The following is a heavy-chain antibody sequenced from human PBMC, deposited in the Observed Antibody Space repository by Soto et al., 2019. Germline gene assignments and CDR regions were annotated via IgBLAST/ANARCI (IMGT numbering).Heavy chain of an antibody. CDR1: GYAFTSYA. D-gene: IGHD2-15*01. CDR2: INTNTGNP. V-gene: IGHV7-4-1*01. Sequence: ASVKVSCKASGYAFTSYAMNWVRQAPGQGLEWMGWINTNTGNPTYAQGSTGRFVFSLDTSVSTAYLQICSPKAEDTAVYYCARLKDPRILVIDYWGQGTLVTVSS. CDR3: ARLKDPRILVIDY. J-gene: IGHJ4*02.